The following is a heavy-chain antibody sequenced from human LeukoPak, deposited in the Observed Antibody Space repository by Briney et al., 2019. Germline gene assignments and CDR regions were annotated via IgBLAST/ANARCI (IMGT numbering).Heavy chain of an antibody. CDR2: IWYDGSNK. Sequence: PWRSLRLSCAASGFTFSSYGMHWVRQAPGKGLEWVAVIWYDGSNKYYADSVKGRFTISRDNSKNTLYLQMNSLRAEDTAVYYCAKVSRGYSGYGAFDYWGQGTLVTVSS. V-gene: IGHV3-33*06. J-gene: IGHJ4*02. CDR3: AKVSRGYSGYGAFDY. D-gene: IGHD5-12*01. CDR1: GFTFSSYG.